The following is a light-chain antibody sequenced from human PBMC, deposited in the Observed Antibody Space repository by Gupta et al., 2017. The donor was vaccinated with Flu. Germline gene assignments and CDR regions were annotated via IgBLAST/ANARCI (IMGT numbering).Light chain of an antibody. J-gene: IGLJ2*01. V-gene: IGLV3-9*01. CDR1: NIESKS. Sequence: ALGQTARITCGGNNIESKSLHWYQQKPGQALPLVIYRGASRPSGIPERFSGSNSGTTATLTINRAQAGDEDDYYCQVWDSSTVIFGGGTKLTVL. CDR3: QVWDSSTVI. CDR2: RGA.